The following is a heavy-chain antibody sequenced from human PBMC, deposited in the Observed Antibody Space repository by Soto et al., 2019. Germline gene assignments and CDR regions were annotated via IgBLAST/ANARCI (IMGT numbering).Heavy chain of an antibody. CDR2: ITDTGVNT. D-gene: IGHD3-10*01. V-gene: IGHV3-23*01. CDR1: GFTFSSYA. Sequence: PGGSLRLSCAASGFTFSSYAMSWVRQAPGKGLEWVSTITDTGVNTYYADSVKGRFTISRDNSKNTLYLQMNSLRAEDTAVYYCAKDGPIINMEIDYWGQGTLVTVSS. J-gene: IGHJ4*02. CDR3: AKDGPIINMEIDY.